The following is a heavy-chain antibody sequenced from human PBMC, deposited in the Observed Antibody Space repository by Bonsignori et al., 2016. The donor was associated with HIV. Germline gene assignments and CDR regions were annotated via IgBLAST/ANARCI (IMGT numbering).Heavy chain of an antibody. V-gene: IGHV1-8*01. J-gene: IGHJ6*03. Sequence: WVRQAPGQGLEWMGWMNPNSGNTGYAQKFQGRLTMTRNTSISTAFMELTSLKSEDTAVYYCARRSSSPRFHIDVWGIGTPVTVSS. CDR3: ARRSSSPRFHIDV. CDR2: MNPNSGNT. D-gene: IGHD6-6*01.